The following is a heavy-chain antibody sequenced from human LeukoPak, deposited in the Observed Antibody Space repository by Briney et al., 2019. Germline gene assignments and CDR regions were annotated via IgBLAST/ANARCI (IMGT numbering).Heavy chain of an antibody. CDR1: GYTFTDYY. D-gene: IGHD2-2*01. J-gene: IGHJ4*02. V-gene: IGHV1-2*02. CDR2: INPNSGGT. Sequence: EASVKVSCKASGYTFTDYYMHWVRQAPGQGLEWMEWINPNSGGTNYAQKFQGRVTMTRDTSISTAYMELSRLRSDDTAVYYCARDLGIYCSSTSCPFDYCGQGTLVTVSS. CDR3: ARDLGIYCSSTSCPFDY.